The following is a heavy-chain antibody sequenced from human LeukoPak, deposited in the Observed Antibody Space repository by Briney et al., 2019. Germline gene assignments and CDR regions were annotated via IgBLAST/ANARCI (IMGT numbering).Heavy chain of an antibody. D-gene: IGHD3-9*01. V-gene: IGHV3-33*01. J-gene: IGHJ5*02. CDR1: GFTFSIYG. Sequence: PGKSLRLSCSASGFTFSIYGMHWVRQAPGKGLEGVAFIWYDGSNKYNADSVKGRFTMSRDNSTNTLYLQMNSLRAEDTGVYYCAGTYYDILTGPQNWLDPWGQGTLVTVSS. CDR3: AGTYYDILTGPQNWLDP. CDR2: IWYDGSNK.